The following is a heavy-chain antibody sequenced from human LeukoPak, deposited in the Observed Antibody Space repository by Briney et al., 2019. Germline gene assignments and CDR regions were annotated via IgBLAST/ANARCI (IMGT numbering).Heavy chain of an antibody. CDR2: INPNSGGT. Sequence: RASVKVSCKASGYTFTGYYMHWVRQAPGQGLEWMGWINPNSGGTNYAQKFQGRVTMTRDTSISTAYMELSRLRSDDTAVYYCARTVGATIWFDPWGQGTLVTVSS. D-gene: IGHD1-26*01. J-gene: IGHJ5*02. V-gene: IGHV1-2*02. CDR1: GYTFTGYY. CDR3: ARTVGATIWFDP.